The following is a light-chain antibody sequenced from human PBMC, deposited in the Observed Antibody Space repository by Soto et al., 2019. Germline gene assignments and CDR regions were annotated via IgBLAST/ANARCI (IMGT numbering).Light chain of an antibody. CDR2: AAS. CDR1: QDIGVR. CDR3: LQVKSFPRT. V-gene: IGKV1-12*01. J-gene: IGKJ1*01. Sequence: DIQMTQSPSSLSASIGDRVTITCRASQDIGVRLAWFQKKPGKAPQYLIQAASTLQSDVPSRFSGSGSGTEFILTINSLQPEDVASCYCLQVKSFPRTFGQGTKVEIK.